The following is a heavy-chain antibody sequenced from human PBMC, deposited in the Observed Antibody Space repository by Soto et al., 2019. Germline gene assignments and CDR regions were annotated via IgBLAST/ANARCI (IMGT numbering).Heavy chain of an antibody. CDR3: TRVYCSNSSCFINGMDF. CDR2: ISHSGTT. J-gene: IGHJ6*04. D-gene: IGHD2-2*01. CDR1: GYSITSGYH. Sequence: SETLPVTCAVAGYSITSGYHWGWIRQPPRKGLEWIGTISHSGTTYYNPSLKSRVTISIDTSKNQLSLKLTSVTAADKALYYWTRVYCSNSSCFINGMDFWGKGT. V-gene: IGHV4-38-2*01.